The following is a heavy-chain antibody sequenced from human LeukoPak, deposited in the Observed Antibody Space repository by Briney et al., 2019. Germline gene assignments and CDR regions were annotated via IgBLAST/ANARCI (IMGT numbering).Heavy chain of an antibody. Sequence: GESLKISCKGSGYSFTSYWIGWVRQMPGKGLEWMGIIYPGDSDTRYSPSFQGQVTISADKSISTAYLQWSSLKASDTAMYYCASAATSWGIAHIADYWGQGTLVTVSS. CDR3: ASAATSWGIAHIADY. CDR1: GYSFTSYW. J-gene: IGHJ4*02. D-gene: IGHD3-16*01. CDR2: IYPGDSDT. V-gene: IGHV5-51*01.